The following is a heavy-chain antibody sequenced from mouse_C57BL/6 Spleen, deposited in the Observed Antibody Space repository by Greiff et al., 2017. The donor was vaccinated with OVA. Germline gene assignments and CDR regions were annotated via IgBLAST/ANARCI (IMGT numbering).Heavy chain of an antibody. CDR1: GYTFTDYE. CDR3: TRIYDGYYYGDYFDY. D-gene: IGHD2-3*01. V-gene: IGHV1-15*01. CDR2: IDPETGGT. J-gene: IGHJ2*01. Sequence: QVQLQQSGAELVRPGASVTLSCKASGYTFTDYEMHWVKQTPVHGLEWIGAIDPETGGTAYNQKFKGKAILTADKSSSTAYMELRSLTSEDSAVYYCTRIYDGYYYGDYFDYWGQGTTLTVSS.